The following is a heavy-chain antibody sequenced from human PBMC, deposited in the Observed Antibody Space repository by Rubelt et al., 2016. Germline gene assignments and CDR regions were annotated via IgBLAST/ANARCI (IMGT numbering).Heavy chain of an antibody. J-gene: IGHJ4*02. D-gene: IGHD6-6*01. Sequence: QITLKESGPTLVRPTQTLTLTCTFSGFSFSTSAVGVGWIRQPPGKALEWLALIYWDDDKLYSPSLKSRLTIIKDTSKNPVVLSMTTMDHVDTATYYCAHTYSSSSWFNQWGQGTLVSVSS. CDR1: GFSFSTSAVG. V-gene: IGHV2-5*02. CDR3: AHTYSSSSWFNQ. CDR2: IYWDDDK.